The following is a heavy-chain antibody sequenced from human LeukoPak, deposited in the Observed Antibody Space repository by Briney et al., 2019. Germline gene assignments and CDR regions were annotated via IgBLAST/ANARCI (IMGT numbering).Heavy chain of an antibody. CDR1: GYTFTSHG. D-gene: IGHD3-10*01. Sequence: GASVKVSCKASGYTFTSHGISWVRQAPGQGLKWMGWISAYNGNTNYAQKLQDRVTMTTDTSTSTAYMDLRSLNSDDTAVYYCARDRSRPFDIWGQGTMVTVSS. J-gene: IGHJ3*02. V-gene: IGHV1-18*01. CDR2: ISAYNGNT. CDR3: ARDRSRPFDI.